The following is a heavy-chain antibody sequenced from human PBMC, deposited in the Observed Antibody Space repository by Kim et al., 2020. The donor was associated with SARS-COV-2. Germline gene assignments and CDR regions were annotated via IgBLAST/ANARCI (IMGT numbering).Heavy chain of an antibody. CDR2: NAGNVNT. J-gene: IGHJ4*02. CDR3: ARAPVTTSY. Sequence: NAGNVNTKYSQKFQGRVTITRDTSASTAYMELSSLRSEDTAVYYCARAPVTTSYWGQGTLVTVSS. D-gene: IGHD4-17*01. V-gene: IGHV1-3*01.